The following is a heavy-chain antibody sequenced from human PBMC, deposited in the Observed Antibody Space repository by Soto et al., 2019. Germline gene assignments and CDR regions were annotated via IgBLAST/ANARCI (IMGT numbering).Heavy chain of an antibody. CDR1: GYTFTSYY. CDR2: INPSGGST. Sequence: GASVKVSCKASGYTFTSYYMHWVRQAPGQGLEWMGIINPSGGSTSYAQKFQGRVTMTRDTSTSTVYMELSSLRSEDTAVYYCARDSIAVAGPTYCYYYYGMDVWGQGTTVTVSS. D-gene: IGHD6-19*01. CDR3: ARDSIAVAGPTYCYYYYGMDV. V-gene: IGHV1-46*01. J-gene: IGHJ6*02.